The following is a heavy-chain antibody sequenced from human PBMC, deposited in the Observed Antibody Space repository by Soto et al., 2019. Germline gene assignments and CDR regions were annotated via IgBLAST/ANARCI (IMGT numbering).Heavy chain of an antibody. CDR3: ATDSIPYSISYDFDY. CDR2: ITATGVSI. V-gene: IGHV3-23*01. Sequence: EVQLLESGGGLVQPGGSLRLSCVASGFPFSGYAMSWVRQAPGKGLVWVSAITATGVSIYYADSVRGRFTISRDNSKNTLYLQMSSLRAEDTARYYCATDSIPYSISYDFDYWGRGALVTVSS. D-gene: IGHD6-6*01. CDR1: GFPFSGYA. J-gene: IGHJ4*02.